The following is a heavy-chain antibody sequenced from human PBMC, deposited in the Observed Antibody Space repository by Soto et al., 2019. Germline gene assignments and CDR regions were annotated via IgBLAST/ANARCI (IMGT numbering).Heavy chain of an antibody. CDR1: GFSFSNFA. D-gene: IGHD1-26*01. CDR2: ISYAGNNT. Sequence: GGSLRLSCAASGFSFSNFALHWVRQAPGKGLEWMALISYAGNNTKYADSVKARFTISRDNSKNTLYLEMTSLRAEDTAIYYCARQRAEGIFTLRGALGNWGQGTLVTVSS. J-gene: IGHJ4*02. V-gene: IGHV3-30-3*01. CDR3: ARQRAEGIFTLRGALGN.